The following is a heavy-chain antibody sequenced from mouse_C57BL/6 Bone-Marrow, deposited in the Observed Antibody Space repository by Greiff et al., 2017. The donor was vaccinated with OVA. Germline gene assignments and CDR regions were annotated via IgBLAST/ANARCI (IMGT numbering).Heavy chain of an antibody. J-gene: IGHJ4*01. CDR2: ISNGGGST. V-gene: IGHV5-12*01. CDR1: GFTFSDYY. D-gene: IGHD2-10*01. CDR3: ARHPYYDYYAMDY. Sequence: DVKLVESGGGLVQPGGSLKLSCAASGFTFSDYYMYWVRQTPEKRLEWVAYISNGGGSTYYPDTVKGRFTISRDNAKNTLYLQMSRLKSEDTAMYYCARHPYYDYYAMDYWGQGTSVTVSS.